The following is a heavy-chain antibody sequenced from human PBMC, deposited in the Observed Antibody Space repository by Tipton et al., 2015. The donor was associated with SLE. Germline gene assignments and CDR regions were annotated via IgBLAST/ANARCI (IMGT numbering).Heavy chain of an antibody. J-gene: IGHJ4*02. CDR1: GGSISSGSYY. D-gene: IGHD3-10*01. CDR2: IYTSGST. CDR3: ARHRGYFTVSDYLDY. V-gene: IGHV4-61*02. Sequence: TLSLTCTVSGGSISSGSYYWSWIRQPAGKGLEWIGRIYTSGSTNYNPSLKSRVTISVDTSKNQFSLKLSSVTAADTAVYYCARHRGYFTVSDYLDYWGQGTLVTVSS.